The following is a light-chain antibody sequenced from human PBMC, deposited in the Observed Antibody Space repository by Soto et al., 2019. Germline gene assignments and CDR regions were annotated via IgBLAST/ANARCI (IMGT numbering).Light chain of an antibody. V-gene: IGLV2-11*01. CDR1: SSDVGRYNY. J-gene: IGLJ1*01. CDR2: DVT. Sequence: QSALTQPASVSGSPGQSVTISCTGTSSDVGRYNYVSWYQQHPGKAPKLIIYDVTKRPSGVPDRFSGSKSGNTASLTISGLQAEDEADYYCCSYAGSYTHVFGTGTKVTV. CDR3: CSYAGSYTHV.